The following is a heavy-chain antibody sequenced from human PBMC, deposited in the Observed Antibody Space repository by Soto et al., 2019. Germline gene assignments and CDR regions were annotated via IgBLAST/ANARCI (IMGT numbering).Heavy chain of an antibody. CDR1: GYTFTSYG. J-gene: IGHJ6*03. CDR2: ISAYNGNT. V-gene: IGHV1-18*01. Sequence: GASVKVSCKASGYTFTSYGIIWVRQAPGQGLEWMGWISAYNGNTNYAQKLQGRVTMTTDTSTSTAYMELRSLRSDDTAVYYCARDSTDGDIVVVVAATRNYYYYMDVWGKGTTVTVSS. CDR3: ARDSTDGDIVVVVAATRNYYYYMDV. D-gene: IGHD2-15*01.